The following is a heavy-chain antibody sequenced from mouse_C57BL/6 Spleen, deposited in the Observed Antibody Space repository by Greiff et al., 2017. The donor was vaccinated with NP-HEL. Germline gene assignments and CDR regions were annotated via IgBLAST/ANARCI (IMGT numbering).Heavy chain of an antibody. CDR2: ISYDGSN. CDR3: GGEGGYDYDREYWDFDD. V-gene: IGHV3-6*01. Sequence: ESGPGLVKPSQSLSLTCSVTGYSITSGYYWNWIRQFPGNKLEWMGYISYDGSNNYNPSLKNRISLTRDPSKNQFFLKLNCVTTEDTATYYCGGEGGYDYDREYWDFDDWGTGTTVTVSS. D-gene: IGHD2-4*01. J-gene: IGHJ1*03. CDR1: GYSITSGYY.